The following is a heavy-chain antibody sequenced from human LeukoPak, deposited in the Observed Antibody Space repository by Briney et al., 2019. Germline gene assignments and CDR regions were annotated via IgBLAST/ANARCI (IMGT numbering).Heavy chain of an antibody. Sequence: PGGSLRLSCAASGFTFSSYSMNWVRQAPGKGLEWVSYISSSSSTIYCADSVKGRFTISRDNAKNSLYLQMNSLRAEDTAVYYCVASTGYSSSWFYFDYWSQGTLVTVSS. J-gene: IGHJ4*02. CDR2: ISSSSSTI. CDR1: GFTFSSYS. CDR3: VASTGYSSSWFYFDY. V-gene: IGHV3-48*01. D-gene: IGHD6-13*01.